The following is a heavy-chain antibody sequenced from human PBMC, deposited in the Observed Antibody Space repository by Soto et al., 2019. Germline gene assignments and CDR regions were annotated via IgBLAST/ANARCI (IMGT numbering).Heavy chain of an antibody. J-gene: IGHJ4*02. CDR2: IYYSGST. CDR3: ARHDVYDFWSGYDSRRPAHIDY. Sequence: SETLSLTCTVSGGSISSSSYYWGWIRQPPGKGLEWIGSIYYSGSTYYNPSLKSRVTISVDTSKNQFSLKLSSVTAADTAVYYCARHDVYDFWSGYDSRRPAHIDYWGQGTLVTVSS. CDR1: GGSISSSSYY. V-gene: IGHV4-39*01. D-gene: IGHD3-3*01.